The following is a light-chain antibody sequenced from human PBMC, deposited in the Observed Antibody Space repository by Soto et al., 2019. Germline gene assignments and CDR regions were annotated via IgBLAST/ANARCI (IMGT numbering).Light chain of an antibody. J-gene: IGKJ4*01. CDR2: DAS. CDR3: QQRSDWPSP. Sequence: EIVLTQSPATLSSSPGDRATLSCRASQSVGSYLGWYQQRPGQAPRLLIYDASNRATGTPARFSGSASGTDFSLIISGLAPEDFAVYYCQQRSDWPSPFGGGKKVEIK. CDR1: QSVGSY. V-gene: IGKV3-11*01.